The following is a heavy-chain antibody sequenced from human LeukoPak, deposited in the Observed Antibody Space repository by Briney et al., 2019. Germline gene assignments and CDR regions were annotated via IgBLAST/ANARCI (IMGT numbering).Heavy chain of an antibody. V-gene: IGHV3-23*01. J-gene: IGHJ4*02. CDR2: LSGSGLST. D-gene: IGHD6-13*01. CDR3: AKGGESSSWLFDY. CDR1: GFTFSSYA. Sequence: GGSLRLSCAASGFTFSSYAMSWVRQAPGKGLQWVSALSGSGLSTYYADSEKGRFTISRDNSKNTLYLQMNSLRAEDTAVYYCAKGGESSSWLFDYWGQGTLDPVSS.